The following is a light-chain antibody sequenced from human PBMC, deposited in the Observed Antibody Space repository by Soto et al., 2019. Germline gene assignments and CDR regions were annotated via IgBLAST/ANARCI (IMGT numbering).Light chain of an antibody. J-gene: IGKJ4*01. Sequence: DIQMTQSPSTLSXSAGDRVTITCRASQSISTLLAWYQQKPGKVPKLLIYKAPSLESGVPSRFSGSGSGTEFTLTISSLQPDDFATYYCQQYKSYPLTFGGGTKVEIK. CDR1: QSISTL. CDR2: KAP. V-gene: IGKV1-5*03. CDR3: QQYKSYPLT.